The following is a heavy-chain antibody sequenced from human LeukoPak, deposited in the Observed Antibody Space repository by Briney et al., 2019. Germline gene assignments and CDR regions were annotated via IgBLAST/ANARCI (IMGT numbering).Heavy chain of an antibody. D-gene: IGHD3-10*01. Sequence: QAGGSLRLSCAATGFTFSNYAIHWGRQAPGKGLGWVAFISDDGSRQHYADSVKGRFTISRDNSKNTLNLQMNSLRAEDTAVYYCVKDRTGTYTLDYWGQGALVTVSS. V-gene: IGHV3-30-3*01. CDR3: VKDRTGTYTLDY. CDR2: ISDDGSRQ. CDR1: GFTFSNYA. J-gene: IGHJ4*02.